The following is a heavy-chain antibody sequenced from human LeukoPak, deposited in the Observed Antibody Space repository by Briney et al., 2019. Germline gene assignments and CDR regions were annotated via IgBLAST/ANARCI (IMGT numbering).Heavy chain of an antibody. D-gene: IGHD3-16*01. J-gene: IGHJ4*02. CDR3: ARLRGAYEPFDY. CDR1: GYTFTGYD. Sequence: GASVKVSCKASGYTFTGYDLHWVRQDPGQGLEWMGWIHPNSGVTDYAQKFQGRVTVTRDTSISTAYMELSSLRTDDTAVYYCARLRGAYEPFDYWGQGTLVTVSS. CDR2: IHPNSGVT. V-gene: IGHV1-2*02.